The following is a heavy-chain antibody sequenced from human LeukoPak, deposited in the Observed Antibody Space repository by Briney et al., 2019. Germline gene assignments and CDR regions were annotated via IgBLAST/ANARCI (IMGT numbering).Heavy chain of an antibody. J-gene: IGHJ4*02. D-gene: IGHD1-26*01. CDR3: ARGWELQDDYFDF. CDR2: ISYVATNK. Sequence: GRSPRLSCAASGFIFSNYAMHWVRQAPGKGLEWVAVISYVATNKYYADSVKGRFTISRDNSKNTLFLQMNSLRAEDTAVYYCARGWELQDDYFDFWGQGTLVTVSS. V-gene: IGHV3-30*01. CDR1: GFIFSNYA.